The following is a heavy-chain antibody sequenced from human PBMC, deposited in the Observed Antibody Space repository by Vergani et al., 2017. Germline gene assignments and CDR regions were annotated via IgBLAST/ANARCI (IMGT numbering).Heavy chain of an antibody. Sequence: QVQLQESGPGLVKPPGTLSLTCAVSGDSISSSYWWSWVRQPPGKGLEWIGEIYHSGSTNYNPSLKSRVTISVDKSKNQFSLKLNSVTAADTAVYYCASDTHSGQRADRWGQGILVTVTS. V-gene: IGHV4-4*03. D-gene: IGHD6-19*01. CDR2: IYHSGST. J-gene: IGHJ5*02. CDR3: ASDTHSGQRADR. CDR1: GDSISSSYW.